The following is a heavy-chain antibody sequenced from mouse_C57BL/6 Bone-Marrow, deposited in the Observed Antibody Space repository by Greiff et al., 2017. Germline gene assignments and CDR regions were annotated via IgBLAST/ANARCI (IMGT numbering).Heavy chain of an antibody. CDR3: ARGAY. V-gene: IGHV1-9*01. CDR1: GYTFTGYW. J-gene: IGHJ3*01. CDR2: ILPGSGST. Sequence: QVQLQQSGAELMKPGASVKLSCKATGYTFTGYWIEWVKQRPGHGLEWIGEILPGSGSTNYNGKFKGKATLTADKSSSTAYMQLSSLTSEDSAVYFCARGAYWGQGTLVTVSA.